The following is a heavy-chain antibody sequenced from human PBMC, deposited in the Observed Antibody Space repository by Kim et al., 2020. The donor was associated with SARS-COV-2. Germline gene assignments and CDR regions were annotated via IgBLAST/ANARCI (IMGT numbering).Heavy chain of an antibody. CDR3: AKGGFLEWLFYFDY. J-gene: IGHJ4*02. D-gene: IGHD3-3*01. CDR1: GFTFSSYA. V-gene: IGHV3-23*01. Sequence: GGCLRLSCAASGFTFSSYAMSWVRQAPGKGLEWVSAISGSGGSTYYADSVKGRFTISRDNSKNTLYLQMNSLRAEDTAVYYCAKGGFLEWLFYFDYWGQGTLVTVSS. CDR2: ISGSGGST.